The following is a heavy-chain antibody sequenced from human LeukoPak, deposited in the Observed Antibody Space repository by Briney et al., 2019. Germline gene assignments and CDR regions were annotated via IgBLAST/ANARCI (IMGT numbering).Heavy chain of an antibody. V-gene: IGHV1-69*13. J-gene: IGHJ6*02. CDR3: AREDTVPPDWLKYYYYGMDV. D-gene: IGHD2-8*01. CDR2: IIPIFGTA. Sequence: WASVKVSCKASGGTFSSYAISWVRQAPGQGLEWMGGIIPIFGTANYAQKFQGRVTITADESTSTAYMELSSLRSEDTAVYYCAREDTVPPDWLKYYYYGMDVWGQGTTVTVSS. CDR1: GGTFSSYA.